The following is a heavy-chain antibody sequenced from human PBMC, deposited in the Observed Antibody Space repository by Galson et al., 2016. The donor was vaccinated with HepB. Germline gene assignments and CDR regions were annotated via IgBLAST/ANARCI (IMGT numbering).Heavy chain of an antibody. Sequence: SLRLSCAASGFTFRNYPMNWVRQAPGKGLQWVSGISGGGAATYYADSVKGRFTIFRDNSKNTLDLQMNSLRAEDTALYYCARGGAAAAPVPHNWFDPWGQGTLVTVSS. CDR2: ISGGGAAT. CDR1: GFTFRNYP. J-gene: IGHJ5*02. D-gene: IGHD6-13*01. CDR3: ARGGAAAAPVPHNWFDP. V-gene: IGHV3-23*01.